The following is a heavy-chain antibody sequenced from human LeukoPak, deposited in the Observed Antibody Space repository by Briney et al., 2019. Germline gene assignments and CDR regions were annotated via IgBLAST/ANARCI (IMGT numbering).Heavy chain of an antibody. CDR3: ARAPTTVTQNYYYYYYMDV. Sequence: ASVKVSCKASGYSFSSYGISWVRQAPGQGLEWMGWISPYNGNTNYAQKLQGRVTMTKDTSTSTAYMELRSLRSDDTAVYYCARAPTTVTQNYYYYYYMDVRGKGTTVTVSS. V-gene: IGHV1-18*01. D-gene: IGHD4-11*01. J-gene: IGHJ6*03. CDR1: GYSFSSYG. CDR2: ISPYNGNT.